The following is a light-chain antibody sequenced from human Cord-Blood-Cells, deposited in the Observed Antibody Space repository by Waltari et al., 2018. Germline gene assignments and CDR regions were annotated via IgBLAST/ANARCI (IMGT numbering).Light chain of an antibody. Sequence: DIQMTQSPSTLSASVGDRVTITCRASQSISSWLAWYQQKPGKAPKLLIYDASSLESGVPPRFSGSGSGTEFALTIRSLQPDDFATYYCQQYNSYPYTFGQGIKLEIK. V-gene: IGKV1-5*01. CDR2: DAS. J-gene: IGKJ2*01. CDR3: QQYNSYPYT. CDR1: QSISSW.